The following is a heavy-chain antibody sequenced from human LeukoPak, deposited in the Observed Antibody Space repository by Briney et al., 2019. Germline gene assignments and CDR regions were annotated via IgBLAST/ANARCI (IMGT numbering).Heavy chain of an antibody. Sequence: GGSLRLSCAAPGFTFSNYAMHWVRQAPGKGLEWVAVIWYDRGDKYYADAVKGRFTISRDDSKNTLYLQIKSLRAEDTAVYYCARDKWGNGWTGSIDNWGQGTLVTVSA. D-gene: IGHD6-19*01. CDR2: IWYDRGDK. CDR3: ARDKWGNGWTGSIDN. J-gene: IGHJ4*02. CDR1: GFTFSNYA. V-gene: IGHV3-33*01.